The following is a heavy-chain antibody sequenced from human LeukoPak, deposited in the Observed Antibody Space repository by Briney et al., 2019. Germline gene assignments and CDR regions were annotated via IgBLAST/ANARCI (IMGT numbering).Heavy chain of an antibody. CDR2: INPNSGGT. CDR1: GYTFTGYY. V-gene: IGHV1-2*02. D-gene: IGHD3-22*01. J-gene: IGHJ4*02. Sequence: ASVKVSCKVSGYTFTGYYMHWVRQAPGQGLEWMGWINPNSGGTNYAQKFQGRVTMTRDTSISTAYMELSRLRSDDTAVYYCARDLTYYYDSSGYYLYYWGQGTLVTVSS. CDR3: ARDLTYYYDSSGYYLYY.